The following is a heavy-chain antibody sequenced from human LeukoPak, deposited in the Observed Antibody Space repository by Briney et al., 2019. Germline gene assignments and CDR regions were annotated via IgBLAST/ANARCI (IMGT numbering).Heavy chain of an antibody. CDR1: GYTFTSYY. CDR3: ARDLAGHCSSTSCYPGPFDY. D-gene: IGHD2-2*01. CDR2: INPSGGST. J-gene: IGHJ4*02. Sequence: ASVKVSCKASGYTFTSYYMHWVRQAPGQGLEWMGIINPSGGSTSYAQKFQGRVTMTRDTSTSTVYMELSSLRSEDTAVYYCARDLAGHCSSTSCYPGPFDYLGQGTLVTVSS. V-gene: IGHV1-46*01.